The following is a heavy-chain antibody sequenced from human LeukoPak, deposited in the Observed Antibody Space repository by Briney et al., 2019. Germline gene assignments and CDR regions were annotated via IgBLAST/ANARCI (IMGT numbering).Heavy chain of an antibody. V-gene: IGHV4-30-2*01. Sequence: SETLSLTCAVSGGSINSGDNSWNWIRLPPGWGLEWIGYIYHSATTFYNPSLKSRVTISVDRSRNQFSLRLTSVTATDSAVYYCARAPGYYGSGSPYLDSWGQRALVTVSS. J-gene: IGHJ4*02. CDR3: ARAPGYYGSGSPYLDS. D-gene: IGHD3-10*01. CDR1: GGSINSGDNS. CDR2: IYHSATT.